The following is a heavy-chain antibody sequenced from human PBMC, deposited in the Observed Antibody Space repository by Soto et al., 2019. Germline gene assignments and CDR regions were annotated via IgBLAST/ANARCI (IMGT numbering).Heavy chain of an antibody. J-gene: IGHJ6*02. Sequence: QVDLEQSGAEVKKPGASVTISCKASGSAITRYYIHWVRQAPGRGLEWMGIINPGGGSASYAQKFQDRVTIDKDTSTGTVYMDLRSLRTEDTAVYYCARDTSGWSLNGLDVWGQGTTVNVSS. CDR3: ARDTSGWSLNGLDV. D-gene: IGHD6-19*01. CDR2: INPGGGSA. CDR1: GSAITRYY. V-gene: IGHV1-46*01.